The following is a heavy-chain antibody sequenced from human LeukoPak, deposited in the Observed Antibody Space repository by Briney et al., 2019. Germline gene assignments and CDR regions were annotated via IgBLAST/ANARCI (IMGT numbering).Heavy chain of an antibody. V-gene: IGHV4-59*01. J-gene: IGHJ5*02. Sequence: SSETLSLTCTVSGGSISSYYWSWIRQPPGKGLEWIGYIYYSGSTNYNPSLKSRVTISVGTSKNQFSLKLSSVTAADTAVYYCARARTIFGVVTPFGFDPWGQGTLVTVSS. CDR2: IYYSGST. CDR1: GGSISSYY. D-gene: IGHD3-3*01. CDR3: ARARTIFGVVTPFGFDP.